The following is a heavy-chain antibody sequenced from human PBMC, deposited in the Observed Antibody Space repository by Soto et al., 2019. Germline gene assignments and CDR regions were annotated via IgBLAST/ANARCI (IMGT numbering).Heavy chain of an antibody. CDR1: GYTFTSYG. Sequence: QVLLVQSGVEVKQPGASVKVSCQASGYTFTSYGISWLRQAPGQGPEWMGWVNTYNGNPNYAQTLQGRVTMTTDTSTSTAYMELRSLRSDDTAVYYCARDSQFSTSWQKFDYWGQGTLVTVSS. CDR3: ARDSQFSTSWQKFDY. V-gene: IGHV1-18*01. J-gene: IGHJ4*02. D-gene: IGHD2-2*01. CDR2: VNTYNGNP.